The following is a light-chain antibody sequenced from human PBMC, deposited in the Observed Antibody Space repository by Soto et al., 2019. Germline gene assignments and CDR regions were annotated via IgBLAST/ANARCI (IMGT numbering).Light chain of an antibody. V-gene: IGKV1-39*01. CDR3: QQGYSPPTT. Sequence: DIQMTQSPSSLSASVGDRVTITCRASQSVSNYLNWYQQKPGKAPNLLIYAASNLQSGVPSRCSSSGSGTEFTLTISSLQPEDFATYYCQQGYSPPTTFGQGTRLDIK. J-gene: IGKJ5*01. CDR2: AAS. CDR1: QSVSNY.